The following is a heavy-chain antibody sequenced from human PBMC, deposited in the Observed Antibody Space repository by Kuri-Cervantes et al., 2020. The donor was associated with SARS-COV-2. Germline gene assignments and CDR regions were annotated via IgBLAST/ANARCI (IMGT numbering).Heavy chain of an antibody. V-gene: IGHV4-34*01. CDR3: ARGHVLRFLEWAIGWFNP. Sequence: SETLSLTCAVYGGSFSGYYWSWIRQPPGKGLEWIGEISHNGTTNYNPSLKSRVTISVDTSKNQFSLKLSSVTAADTAVYYCARGHVLRFLEWAIGWFNPWGQGTLVTVSS. CDR2: ISHNGTT. D-gene: IGHD3-3*01. CDR1: GGSFSGYY. J-gene: IGHJ5*02.